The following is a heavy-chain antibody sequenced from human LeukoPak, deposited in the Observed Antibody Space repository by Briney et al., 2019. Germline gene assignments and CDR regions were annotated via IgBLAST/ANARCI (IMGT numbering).Heavy chain of an antibody. CDR3: ALGYSSESDWFDP. J-gene: IGHJ5*02. V-gene: IGHV4-39*07. Sequence: SETLSLTCTVSGGSISSSSYYWGWIRQPPGKGLEWIGSIYYSGSTYYNPSLKSRVTISVDTSKNQFSLKLSSVTAADTAVYYCALGYSSESDWFDPWGQGTLVTVSS. D-gene: IGHD6-19*01. CDR2: IYYSGST. CDR1: GGSISSSSYY.